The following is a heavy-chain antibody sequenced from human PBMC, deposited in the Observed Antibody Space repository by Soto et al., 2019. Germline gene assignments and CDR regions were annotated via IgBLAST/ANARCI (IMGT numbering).Heavy chain of an antibody. Sequence: PGESLKISCKGSGYSFTSYWIGWVRQMPGKSLEWMGIIYLGDSDTRYSPSFQGRVTISADNSISTAYLQWSSLKASDTAMYYCARQASTIFGVVKDYYYYYGMDVWGQGTTVTVSS. CDR1: GYSFTSYW. CDR2: IYLGDSDT. D-gene: IGHD3-3*01. CDR3: ARQASTIFGVVKDYYYYYGMDV. J-gene: IGHJ6*02. V-gene: IGHV5-51*01.